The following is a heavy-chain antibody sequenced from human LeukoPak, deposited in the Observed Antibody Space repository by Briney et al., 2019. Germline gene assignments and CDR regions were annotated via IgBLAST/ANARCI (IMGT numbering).Heavy chain of an antibody. D-gene: IGHD3-9*01. V-gene: IGHV1-2*02. J-gene: IGHJ4*02. CDR2: INLNSGRT. Sequence: GASVKVSCKTSGYSFNDYYLHWVRQAPGQGLEWMGWINLNSGRTNHAPKFQGRVTLTTDTSITTAYMELSSLISGDTALYYCARDSSDILTGYYHFWGQGTLVTVSS. CDR1: GYSFNDYY. CDR3: ARDSSDILTGYYHF.